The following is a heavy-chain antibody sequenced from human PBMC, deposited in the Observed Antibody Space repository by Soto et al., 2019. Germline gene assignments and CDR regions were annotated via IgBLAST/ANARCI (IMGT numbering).Heavy chain of an antibody. CDR1: GGSTIIYY. CDR3: AREDNSGWTRWFDP. J-gene: IGHJ5*02. CDR2: VYYSGST. D-gene: IGHD6-19*01. V-gene: IGHV4-59*01. Sequence: PSATLSLTPTFSGGSTIIYYPRRIRQPPGKGLEWIGYVYYSGSTNYDPSLKSRVTISVDTSKNQFSLKLNSVTAADTAVYYCAREDNSGWTRWFDPWGQGSLVTVS.